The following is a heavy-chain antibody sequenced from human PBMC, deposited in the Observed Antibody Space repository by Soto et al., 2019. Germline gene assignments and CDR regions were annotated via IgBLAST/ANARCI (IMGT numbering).Heavy chain of an antibody. Sequence: SETRSLSCRLSGDSMGSTMAYFGWISQPPGKGLEWIGSPYYTGTTYYNSSLKSRVTISADKSQNQFSLRLSSVTAADTAVYYCDAYCSRTYCYDWFDPWGEATLLTVSS. V-gene: IGHV4-39*01. D-gene: IGHD2-2*01. CDR2: PYYTGTT. J-gene: IGHJ5*02. CDR3: DAYCSRTYCYDWFDP. CDR1: GDSMGSTMAY.